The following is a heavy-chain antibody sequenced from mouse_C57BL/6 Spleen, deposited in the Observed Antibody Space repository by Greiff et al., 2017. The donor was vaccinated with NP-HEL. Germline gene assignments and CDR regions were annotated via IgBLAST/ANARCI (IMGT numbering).Heavy chain of an antibody. Sequence: QVQLKESGPGLVAPSQSLSITCTVSGFSLTSYGVHWVHQPPGKGLEWLVVIWSDGSTTYNSALKSRLSISKDNSKSQVFLKMNSLQTDDTAMYYCARHRYGSSLYYAMDYWGQGTSVTVSS. J-gene: IGHJ4*01. D-gene: IGHD1-1*01. CDR3: ARHRYGSSLYYAMDY. CDR1: GFSLTSYG. CDR2: IWSDGST. V-gene: IGHV2-6-1*01.